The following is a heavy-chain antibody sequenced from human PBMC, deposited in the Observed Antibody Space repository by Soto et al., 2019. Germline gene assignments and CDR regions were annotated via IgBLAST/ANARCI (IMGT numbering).Heavy chain of an antibody. CDR3: ARSNGDYWDYYYPDV. Sequence: SETLSLTCTVSGGSISSSSYYWGWIRQPPGKGLEWIGSIYYSGSTYYNPSLKSRVTISVDTSKNQFSLKLSSVTGADTAVYYCARSNGDYWDYYYPDVWGKGTTVTVAS. V-gene: IGHV4-39*07. CDR2: IYYSGST. CDR1: GGSISSSSYY. J-gene: IGHJ6*03. D-gene: IGHD4-17*01.